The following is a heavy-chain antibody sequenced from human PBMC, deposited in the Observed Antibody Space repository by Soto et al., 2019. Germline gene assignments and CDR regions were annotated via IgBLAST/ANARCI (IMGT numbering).Heavy chain of an antibody. Sequence: EVQLVESGGGLVQPGGSLRLSCAASGFTFSSYEMNWVRQAPGKGLEWVSYISSSGSTIYYADSVKGRFTISRDNAKNLLYWKMNTRRAGDTAVYNCARDGSRLTHDYYSYGMAVWDQGTTVTVSS. V-gene: IGHV3-48*03. CDR1: GFTFSSYE. J-gene: IGHJ6*02. D-gene: IGHD7-27*01. CDR3: ARDGSRLTHDYYSYGMAV. CDR2: ISSSGSTI.